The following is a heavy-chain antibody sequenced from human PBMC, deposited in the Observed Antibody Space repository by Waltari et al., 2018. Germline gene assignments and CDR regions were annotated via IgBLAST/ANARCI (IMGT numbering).Heavy chain of an antibody. CDR1: GFSFGSYE. Sequence: EVQLVESGGGLVQPGGSLRLSCVASGFSFGSYEMIWVRQAPGKGLEWVSYITTSDRSIYYVDSVKGRFTISRDNAKNSLYLQMNSLRAEDTAVYYCARVGGYYYYYMDVWGKGTTVTVSS. D-gene: IGHD3-16*01. CDR2: ITTSDRSI. CDR3: ARVGGYYYYYMDV. J-gene: IGHJ6*03. V-gene: IGHV3-48*03.